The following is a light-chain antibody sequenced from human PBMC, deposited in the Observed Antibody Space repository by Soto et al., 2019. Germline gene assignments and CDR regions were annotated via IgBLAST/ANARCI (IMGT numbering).Light chain of an antibody. Sequence: SVSTPSPATLSLSPGERAPLSCRASQSIGNYLAWYQQQPGQPPRLLIFAASSRATGIPDRFSGSGSGTDFTPPISRLQPEDFAVYYRQPHETPITFGPGTRLEIK. CDR1: QSIGNY. V-gene: IGKV3-11*01. CDR2: AAS. J-gene: IGKJ5*01. CDR3: QPHETPIT.